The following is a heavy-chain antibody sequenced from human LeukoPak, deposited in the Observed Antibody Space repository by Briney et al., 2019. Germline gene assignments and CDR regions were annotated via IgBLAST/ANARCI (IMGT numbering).Heavy chain of an antibody. CDR2: ISYSGST. D-gene: IGHD2-21*02. J-gene: IGHJ4*02. CDR3: ARSRVTAPNLDY. CDR1: GVSITTYY. Sequence: ASETLSLTCTVSGVSITTYYWSWIRQPLGKGLEWIGYISYSGSTNYNPSLKSRVTISVDTSKNHFSLKVSSVTAADTAVYYCARSRVTAPNLDYWGQGTLVTVSA. V-gene: IGHV4-59*01.